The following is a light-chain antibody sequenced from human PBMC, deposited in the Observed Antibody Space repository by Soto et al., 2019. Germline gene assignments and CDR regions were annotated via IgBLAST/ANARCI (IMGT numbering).Light chain of an antibody. CDR1: QSFRGL. J-gene: IGKJ1*01. V-gene: IGKV3-11*01. Sequence: EVVLTQSPVTLSLSPGERATLSCRASQSFRGLLAWYQQKPGQAPRLLIYDAYNRATGIPPRFSGSGSGTDFTLTISRLEPEDFAVYYCQVYVTSHWAFGQGTKVAIE. CDR3: QVYVTSHWA. CDR2: DAY.